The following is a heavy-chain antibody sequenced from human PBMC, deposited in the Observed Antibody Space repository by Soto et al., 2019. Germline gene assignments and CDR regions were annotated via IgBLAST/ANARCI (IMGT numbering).Heavy chain of an antibody. J-gene: IGHJ3*02. Sequence: ASVKVSCKASGYTSINYGLSWVRQAPGQGLEWIGWITTHNGNTNSAQKFQGRVTMTTDTSTSTAYMELRSLRSDDTAVYYCATNSAAFDIWGQGTMVTVSS. CDR2: ITTHNGNT. CDR3: ATNSAAFDI. V-gene: IGHV1-18*01. CDR1: GYTSINYG. D-gene: IGHD7-27*01.